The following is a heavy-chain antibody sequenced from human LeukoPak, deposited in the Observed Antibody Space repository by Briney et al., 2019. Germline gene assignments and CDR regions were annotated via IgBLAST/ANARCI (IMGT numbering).Heavy chain of an antibody. V-gene: IGHV3-7*01. CDR3: ARMNYVSSGWGAPFDY. CDR1: GFNFRAYW. Sequence: GGSLRLSCTTSGFNFRAYWMGWVRQAPGKGLEWVANIHQHGSKENYLDSVKGRFTISRDNAKSSIYLQMNSLRAEDTAVYYCARMNYVSSGWGAPFDYWGQGTLVTVSS. CDR2: IHQHGSKE. D-gene: IGHD1-7*01. J-gene: IGHJ4*02.